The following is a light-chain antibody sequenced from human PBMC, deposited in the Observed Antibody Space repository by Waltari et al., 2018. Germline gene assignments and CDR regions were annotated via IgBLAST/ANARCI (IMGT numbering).Light chain of an antibody. CDR2: DVS. CDR1: SSEVGGYNY. Sequence: QSALTQPPSASGSPGQSVTLSCTGTSSEVGGYNYDSWYQPHPGKAPKLIIYDVSNGPSGVPGRFCGSTSGNSAFLTFSGLQAEDEADYFCSSYAGSNSVVFGGGTKLPVL. CDR3: SSYAGSNSVV. V-gene: IGLV2-8*01. J-gene: IGLJ2*01.